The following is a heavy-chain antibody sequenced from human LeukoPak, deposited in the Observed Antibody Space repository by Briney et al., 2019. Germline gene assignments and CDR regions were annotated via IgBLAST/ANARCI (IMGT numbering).Heavy chain of an antibody. J-gene: IGHJ4*02. D-gene: IGHD5-18*01. CDR2: INHSGST. CDR3: ARAPYGYSYRYYFDY. Sequence: SETLSLTCAVYGGSFSGYYWSWIRQPPGKGLEWIGEINHSGSTNYNPSLKSRVTISVDTSNTQYSLKLSSVTAADTAVYYCARAPYGYSYRYYFDYWGQGTLVTVSS. V-gene: IGHV4-34*01. CDR1: GGSFSGYY.